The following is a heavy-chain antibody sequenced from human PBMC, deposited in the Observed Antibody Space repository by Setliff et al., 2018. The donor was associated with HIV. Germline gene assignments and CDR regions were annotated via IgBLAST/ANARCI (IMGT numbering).Heavy chain of an antibody. V-gene: IGHV4-61*08. CDR2: IYYSGST. D-gene: IGHD5-18*01. CDR1: GGSISSGDYY. Sequence: SETLSLTCTVSGGSISSGDYYWSWIRQPPGKGLEWIGCIYYSGSTNYNPSLKSRVTISVDTSKNQFSLKLSSVTAADTAVYYCARRGYSYGYYEFFQQWGQGTLVTVSS. CDR3: ARRGYSYGYYEFFQQ. J-gene: IGHJ1*01.